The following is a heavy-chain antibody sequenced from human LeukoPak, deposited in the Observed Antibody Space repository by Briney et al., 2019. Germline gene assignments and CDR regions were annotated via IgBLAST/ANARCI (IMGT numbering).Heavy chain of an antibody. CDR1: GFTFSDHY. J-gene: IGHJ5*02. D-gene: IGHD3-10*01. CDR3: ASGSDSPFHP. Sequence: GGSLRLSCAASGFTFSDHYMDWVRQAPGKGLEWVGRTRNKANSYTTEYAASVKGRFTISRDDSKNSLYLQMNSLKTEDTAVYYCASGSDSPFHPWGQGTLVTVSS. CDR2: TRNKANSYTT. V-gene: IGHV3-72*01.